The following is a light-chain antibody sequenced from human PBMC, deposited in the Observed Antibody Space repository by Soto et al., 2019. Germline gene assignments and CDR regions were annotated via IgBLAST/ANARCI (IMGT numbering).Light chain of an antibody. CDR3: QVWDSSTVV. V-gene: IGLV3-1*01. J-gene: IGLJ2*01. CDR2: QDR. CDR1: TLGNKY. Sequence: SYELTQPPSVSVSPGQTASITCSGDTLGNKYVCWYQQKPGQSPVLVIYQDRKRPSGIPERFSGSNSGNTATLTISGTQAMDEADYYFQVWDSSTVVFGGGTKLTVL.